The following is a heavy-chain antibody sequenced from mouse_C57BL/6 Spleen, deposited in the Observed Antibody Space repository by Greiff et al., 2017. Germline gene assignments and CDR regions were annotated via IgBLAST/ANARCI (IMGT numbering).Heavy chain of an antibody. D-gene: IGHD2-4*01. CDR3: ARWGIYSDYACAMGY. J-gene: IGHJ4*01. V-gene: IGHV1-55*01. CDR1: GYTFTSYW. CDR2: IYPGSGST. Sequence: QVQLQQPGAELVKPGASVKMSCKASGYTFTSYWITWVKQRPGQGLEWIGDIYPGSGSTNYNEKFKRKATLTVDTSSSTAYMPLSSLTSEDSAVYYCARWGIYSDYACAMGYWGQVTSVTVSS.